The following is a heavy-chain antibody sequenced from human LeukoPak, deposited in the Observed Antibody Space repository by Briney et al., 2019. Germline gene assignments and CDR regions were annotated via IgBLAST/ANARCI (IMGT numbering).Heavy chain of an antibody. Sequence: SETLSLTCTVSGGSISSYYWSWIRQPPGKGLEWIGYIYYSGSTNYNPSLKSRVTISVDTSKNQFSLKLSSVTAADTAVYYCARSRLPGTRGYWFDPWGQGTLVTVSS. CDR2: IYYSGST. CDR1: GGSISSYY. J-gene: IGHJ5*02. V-gene: IGHV4-59*01. D-gene: IGHD1-1*01. CDR3: ARSRLPGTRGYWFDP.